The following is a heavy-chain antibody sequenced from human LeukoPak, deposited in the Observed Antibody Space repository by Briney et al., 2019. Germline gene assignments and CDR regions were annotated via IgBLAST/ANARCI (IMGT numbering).Heavy chain of an antibody. J-gene: IGHJ6*03. CDR3: ARCVATIYYYYYYMDV. CDR1: GYSISSGYY. V-gene: IGHV4-38-2*02. CDR2: IYHSGST. D-gene: IGHD5-24*01. Sequence: SETLSLTCTVSGYSISSGYYWGWIRQPPGKGLEWIGSIYHSGSTYYNPSLKSRVTISVDTSKNQFSLKLSSVTAADTAVYYRARCVATIYYYYYYMDVWGKGTTVTVSS.